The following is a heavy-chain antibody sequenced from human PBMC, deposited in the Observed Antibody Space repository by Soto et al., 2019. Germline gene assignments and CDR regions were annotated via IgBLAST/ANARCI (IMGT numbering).Heavy chain of an antibody. D-gene: IGHD4-4*01. Sequence: QVQLVESGGGVVQPGRSLRLSCAASGFTFSSYGMHWVRQAPGKGLEWVAVISYDGSNKYYADSVKGRFTISRDNSKNALYLQMNSLRAEDTAVYYCAKGGDYSNYYPMDVWGKGTTVTVSS. CDR2: ISYDGSNK. CDR3: AKGGDYSNYYPMDV. V-gene: IGHV3-30*18. J-gene: IGHJ6*03. CDR1: GFTFSSYG.